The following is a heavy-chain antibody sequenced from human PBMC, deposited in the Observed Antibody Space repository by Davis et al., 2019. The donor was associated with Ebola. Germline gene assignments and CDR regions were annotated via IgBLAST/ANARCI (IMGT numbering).Heavy chain of an antibody. CDR1: GFTFSSYG. Sequence: PGGSLRLSCAASGFTFSSYGMHWVRQAPGKGLEWVAVISYDGSNKYYADSVKGRFTISRDNSKNTLYLQMNSLRAEDTAVYYCARDIGREWLAVNWFDPWGQGTLVTVSS. D-gene: IGHD6-19*01. V-gene: IGHV3-30*03. CDR2: ISYDGSNK. J-gene: IGHJ5*02. CDR3: ARDIGREWLAVNWFDP.